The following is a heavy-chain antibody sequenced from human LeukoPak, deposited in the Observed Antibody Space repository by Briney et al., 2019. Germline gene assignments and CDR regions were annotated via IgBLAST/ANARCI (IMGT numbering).Heavy chain of an antibody. V-gene: IGHV1-18*01. J-gene: IGHJ6*02. CDR1: GYTFTSYG. CDR3: ARAVGGWYDYYYGMDV. D-gene: IGHD6-19*01. CDR2: ISAYNGST. Sequence: ASVKVSCKASGYTFTSYGISWVRQAPGQGLEWMGWISAYNGSTNYAQKLQGRVTMTTDTSTSTAYMELRSLRSDDTAVYYCARAVGGWYDYYYGMDVWGQGTTVTVSS.